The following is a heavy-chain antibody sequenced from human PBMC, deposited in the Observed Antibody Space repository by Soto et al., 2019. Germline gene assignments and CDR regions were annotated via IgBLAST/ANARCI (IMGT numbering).Heavy chain of an antibody. Sequence: GASVKVSCKASGYTFSRYGMHWVRQAPGQRLEWMGWINAGNGNTKYSQKFQGRVTITRDTSANTAYMELSSLRSEDTAVYYCARGGDLGYNYYYGMDVWGQGTTVTVSS. CDR1: GYTFSRYG. CDR2: INAGNGNT. D-gene: IGHD6-25*01. V-gene: IGHV1-3*01. J-gene: IGHJ6*02. CDR3: ARGGDLGYNYYYGMDV.